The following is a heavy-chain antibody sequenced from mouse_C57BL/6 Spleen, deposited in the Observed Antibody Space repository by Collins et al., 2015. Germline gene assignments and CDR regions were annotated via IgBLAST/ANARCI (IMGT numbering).Heavy chain of an antibody. D-gene: IGHD3-2*02. Sequence: EVQLQQSGPELVKPGASVKISCKASGYTFTDYYMNWVKQSHGKSLEWIGDINPNNGGTSYNQKFKGKATLTVDKSSSTAYMELRSLTSEDSAVYYCATTAQATVDYWGQGTTLTVSS. CDR1: GYTFTDYY. CDR2: INPNNGGT. V-gene: IGHV1-26*01. CDR3: ATTAQATVDY. J-gene: IGHJ2*01.